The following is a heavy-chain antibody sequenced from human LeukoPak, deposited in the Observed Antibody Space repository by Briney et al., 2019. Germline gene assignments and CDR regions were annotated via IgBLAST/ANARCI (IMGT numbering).Heavy chain of an antibody. V-gene: IGHV4-34*01. CDR3: AKGAGPPWFDP. J-gene: IGHJ5*02. CDR1: GGSFSGYY. CDR2: INHSGST. D-gene: IGHD6-19*01. Sequence: PSETLSLTCAVYGGSFSGYYWTWIRQPPGKGLEWLGEINHSGSTNYNPSLKSRVTISVDTSKNQFSLKLSSVTAADTAVYYCAKGAGPPWFDPWGQGTLVTVSS.